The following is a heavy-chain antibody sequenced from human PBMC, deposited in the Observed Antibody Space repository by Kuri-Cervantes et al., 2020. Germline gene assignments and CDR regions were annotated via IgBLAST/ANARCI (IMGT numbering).Heavy chain of an antibody. CDR2: IKQDGSEK. Sequence: LSLTCAASGFTFSSYWMSWVRQAPGKGLEWVANIKQDGSEKYYVDSVKGRFTISRDNAKNSLYLQMNSLRVEDTAVYYCARDRGYSGYGTDYWGQGTLVTVSS. D-gene: IGHD5-12*01. CDR3: ARDRGYSGYGTDY. V-gene: IGHV3-7*01. CDR1: GFTFSSYW. J-gene: IGHJ4*02.